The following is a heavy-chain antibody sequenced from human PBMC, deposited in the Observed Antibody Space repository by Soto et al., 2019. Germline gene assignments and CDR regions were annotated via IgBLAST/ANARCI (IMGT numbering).Heavy chain of an antibody. Sequence: QVQLVQSGAEVKKPGASVKVSCKASGYTFTSYAMHWVRQAPGQRLEGMGWINAGNGNTKYSQKFQGRVTITRDTSASTAYMELSSLRSEDTAVYYCARVRCSGGSCYWRAFDIWGQGTMVTVSS. CDR2: INAGNGNT. J-gene: IGHJ3*02. CDR1: GYTFTSYA. D-gene: IGHD2-15*01. CDR3: ARVRCSGGSCYWRAFDI. V-gene: IGHV1-3*01.